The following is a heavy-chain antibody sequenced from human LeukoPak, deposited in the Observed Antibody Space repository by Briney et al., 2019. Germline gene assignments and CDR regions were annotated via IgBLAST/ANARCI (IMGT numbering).Heavy chain of an antibody. D-gene: IGHD3-10*01. CDR3: AREDYYGSGPDYYYYMDV. Sequence: GGSLRLSCAASGFTVSSNYMSWVRQAPGKGLEWVSVIYSGGSTYYADSVKGRFTISRDNAKNSLYLQMNSLRAEDTAVYYCAREDYYGSGPDYYYYMDVWGKGTTVTISS. CDR2: IYSGGST. V-gene: IGHV3-53*01. J-gene: IGHJ6*03. CDR1: GFTVSSNY.